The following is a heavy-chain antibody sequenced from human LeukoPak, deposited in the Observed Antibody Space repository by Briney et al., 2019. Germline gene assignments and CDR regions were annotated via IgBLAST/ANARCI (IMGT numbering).Heavy chain of an antibody. CDR3: ARGDEDAFDI. CDR2: MNPNSGNT. Sequence: ASVKVSCKASGYTFTSYDINWVRQATGQVLEWMGWMNPNSGNTGYAQKFQGRVTITRNTSISTPYMELSSLRSEDTAVYYCARGDEDAFDIWGQGTMVTVSS. CDR1: GYTFTSYD. J-gene: IGHJ3*02. V-gene: IGHV1-8*03.